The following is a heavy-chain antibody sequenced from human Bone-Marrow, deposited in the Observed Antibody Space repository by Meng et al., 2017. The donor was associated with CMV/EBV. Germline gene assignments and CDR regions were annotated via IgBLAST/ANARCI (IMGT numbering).Heavy chain of an antibody. CDR3: ARRTFIVGEPWDY. V-gene: IGHV4-39*01. CDR1: GDSISSNTYY. D-gene: IGHD1-26*01. Sequence: GSLRLSCNVSGDSISSNTYYWGWIRQPPGKGLEWIGTIYSSVSSWYPTTYYNPSLQSRVTMSVETSKNQFSLRLGSVTAADTAVYFCARRTFIVGEPWDYWGLGTLVTVSS. CDR2: IYSSVSSWYPTT. J-gene: IGHJ4*02.